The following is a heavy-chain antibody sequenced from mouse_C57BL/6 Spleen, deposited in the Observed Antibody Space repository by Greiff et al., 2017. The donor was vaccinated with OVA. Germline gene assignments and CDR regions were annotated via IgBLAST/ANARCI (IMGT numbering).Heavy chain of an antibody. V-gene: IGHV14-2*01. CDR1: GFNITDYY. Sequence: VQLQQSGAELVKPGASVKLSCTASGFNITDYYMHWVKQRTEQGLEWIGRIVPEDGETKYAPKFQGKATITADTSSNTAYLQLSSLTSEDTAVYYCTTGGYEESYYAMDYWGQGTSVTVSS. D-gene: IGHD2-2*01. CDR3: TTGGYEESYYAMDY. J-gene: IGHJ4*01. CDR2: IVPEDGET.